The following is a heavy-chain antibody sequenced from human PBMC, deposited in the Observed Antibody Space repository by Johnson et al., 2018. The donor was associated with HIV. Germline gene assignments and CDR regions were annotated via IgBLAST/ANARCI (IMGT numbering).Heavy chain of an antibody. J-gene: IGHJ3*02. CDR3: ALLRGAAGDDAFDI. D-gene: IGHD6-13*01. CDR2: ISYDGSNK. V-gene: IGHV3-30*03. Sequence: QEQLVESGGGVVQPGRSLRLSCAASGFTFSAYGIHWVRQAPGKGLEWVTFISYDGSNKYYADSVKGRFTISRDNSKNTLYLQMNSLRAEDTAVYYCALLRGAAGDDAFDIWGQGTMVTVSS. CDR1: GFTFSAYG.